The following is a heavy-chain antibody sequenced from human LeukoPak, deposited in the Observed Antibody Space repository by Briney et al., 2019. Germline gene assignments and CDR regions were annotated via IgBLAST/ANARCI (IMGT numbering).Heavy chain of an antibody. CDR3: ATIAAAGTGEFQH. Sequence: GESLKISCKGSGYSFTSYWIGWVRQLPEKGLEWMGIIYPGDSDTRYSPSFQGQVTISADKSISTAYLQWSSLKASDTAMYYCATIAAAGTGEFQHWGQGTLVTVSS. CDR2: IYPGDSDT. D-gene: IGHD6-13*01. J-gene: IGHJ1*01. V-gene: IGHV5-51*01. CDR1: GYSFTSYW.